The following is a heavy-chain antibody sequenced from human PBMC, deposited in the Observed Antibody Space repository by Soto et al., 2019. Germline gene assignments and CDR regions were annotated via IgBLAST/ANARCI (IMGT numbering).Heavy chain of an antibody. Sequence: GASVKVSCKASGGTFSSYAISWVRQAPGQGLEWMGGIIPIFGTANYAQKFQGRVTITADESTSTAYMELSSLRSEDTAVYYCARGTVPRRDYYYYYGMDVWGQGTTVTVS. J-gene: IGHJ6*02. CDR3: ARGTVPRRDYYYYYGMDV. D-gene: IGHD2-2*01. V-gene: IGHV1-69*13. CDR2: IIPIFGTA. CDR1: GGTFSSYA.